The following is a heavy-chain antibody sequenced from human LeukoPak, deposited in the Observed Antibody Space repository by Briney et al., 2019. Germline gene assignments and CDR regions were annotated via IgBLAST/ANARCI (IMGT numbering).Heavy chain of an antibody. Sequence: ASVKVSCKASGYTFTSYDINGVRQATGQGLEWMGWMNPNSGNTGYEQKFEGRVTMTRNTSTRTAYMALSSLRSEDTAVYSFARCKYSSSWYFLRTKTWSDPGGQGPLSPSPQ. J-gene: IGHJ5*02. D-gene: IGHD6-13*01. CDR2: MNPNSGNT. V-gene: IGHV1-8*01. CDR1: GYTFTSYD. CDR3: ARCKYSSSWYFLRTKTWSDP.